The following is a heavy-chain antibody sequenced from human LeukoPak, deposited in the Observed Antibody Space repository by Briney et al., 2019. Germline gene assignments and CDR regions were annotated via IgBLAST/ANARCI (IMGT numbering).Heavy chain of an antibody. V-gene: IGHV3-53*01. CDR3: ARGLKYSTGWYYFDY. D-gene: IGHD6-19*01. J-gene: IGHJ4*02. Sequence: GGSLRLSCAASGFTVSSNYMSWVSHAPGKGLEWVSVIYSVGSTYYGYSVKGRFTISRDNSKNTLYLQMNSLRAEDTAVYYCARGLKYSTGWYYFDYWGQGTLVTVSS. CDR2: IYSVGST. CDR1: GFTVSSNY.